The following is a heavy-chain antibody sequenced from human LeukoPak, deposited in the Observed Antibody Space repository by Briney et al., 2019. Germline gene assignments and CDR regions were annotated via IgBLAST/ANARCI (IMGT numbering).Heavy chain of an antibody. Sequence: HPGGSLRLSCAASGFTFDDYAMHWVRQAPGKGLEWVSGISWNSGSIGYADSVKGRFTISRDNAKNSLYLQMNSLRAEDTALYYCAKALPSVYYYGMDVWGQGTTVTVSS. D-gene: IGHD6-19*01. V-gene: IGHV3-9*01. J-gene: IGHJ6*02. CDR2: ISWNSGSI. CDR3: AKALPSVYYYGMDV. CDR1: GFTFDDYA.